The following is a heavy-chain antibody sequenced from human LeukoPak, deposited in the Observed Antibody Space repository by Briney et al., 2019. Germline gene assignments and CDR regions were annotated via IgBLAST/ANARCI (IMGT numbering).Heavy chain of an antibody. V-gene: IGHV1-18*04. CDR1: GYTFTSYG. CDR3: ARRYYDILTGYYDY. Sequence: ASVKVSCKASGYTFTSYGISWVRQAPGHGLEWMGWISAYNGNTNYAQKLQGRVTMTTDTSTSTAYMELRSLRSDDTAVYYCARRYYDILTGYYDYWGQGTLVTVSS. D-gene: IGHD3-9*01. CDR2: ISAYNGNT. J-gene: IGHJ4*02.